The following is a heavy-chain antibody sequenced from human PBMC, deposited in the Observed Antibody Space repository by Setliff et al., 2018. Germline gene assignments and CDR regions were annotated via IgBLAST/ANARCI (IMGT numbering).Heavy chain of an antibody. V-gene: IGHV3-48*04. CDR3: ARVSRSYGLPLDY. CDR1: GFAFSTYR. Sequence: GGSLRLSCAASGFAFSTYRMNWVRQAPGKGLEWVSYISSSGSTIYYADSVKGRFTISRDNAKNSLYLQMNSLRAEDTAVYYCARVSRSYGLPLDYWGQGTLVTVSS. D-gene: IGHD5-18*01. CDR2: ISSSGSTI. J-gene: IGHJ4*02.